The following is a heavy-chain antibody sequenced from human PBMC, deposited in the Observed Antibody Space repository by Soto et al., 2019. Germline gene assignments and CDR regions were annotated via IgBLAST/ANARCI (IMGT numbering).Heavy chain of an antibody. CDR1: GGSISSGGYY. CDR3: AREVVGSSVVTAAPGLMDV. J-gene: IGHJ6*03. V-gene: IGHV4-31*03. CDR2: IYYSGST. D-gene: IGHD2-2*01. Sequence: SETLSLTCTVSGGSISSGGYYWSWIRQHPGKGLEWIGYIYYSGSTYYNPSLKSRVTISVDTSKNQFSLKLSSVTAADTAVYYCAREVVGSSVVTAAPGLMDVWGKGTTVTVSS.